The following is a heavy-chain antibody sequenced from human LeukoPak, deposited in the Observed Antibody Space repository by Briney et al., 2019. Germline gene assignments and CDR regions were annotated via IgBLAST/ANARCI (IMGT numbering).Heavy chain of an antibody. V-gene: IGHV1-24*01. D-gene: IGHD3-10*01. CDR3: ATGGLIKNTFMIRGVKPLVS. Sequence: ASVKVSCKVSGYSLTLLSLHWVRQAPGKALEWMGGFDREDDITMYAQTLRGRVTLTEDTSTDTAYMELSSLRSGDTAIYYCATGGLIKNTFMIRGVKPLVSWGQGTLVAVSS. J-gene: IGHJ4*02. CDR1: GYSLTLLS. CDR2: FDREDDIT.